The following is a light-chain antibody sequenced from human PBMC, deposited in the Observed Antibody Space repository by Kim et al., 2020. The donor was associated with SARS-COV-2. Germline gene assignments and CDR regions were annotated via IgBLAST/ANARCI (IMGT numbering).Light chain of an antibody. J-gene: IGLJ1*01. CDR1: NIGSKS. CDR2: YDS. V-gene: IGLV3-21*04. CDR3: QVWGSSSDRLYV. Sequence: SYELTQPPSVSVAPGKTARITCGGNNIGSKSVHWYQQKPGQAPVLVIYYDSDRPSGIPERFSGSNSGNTATLTISRVEAGDEADYYCQVWGSSSDRLYV.